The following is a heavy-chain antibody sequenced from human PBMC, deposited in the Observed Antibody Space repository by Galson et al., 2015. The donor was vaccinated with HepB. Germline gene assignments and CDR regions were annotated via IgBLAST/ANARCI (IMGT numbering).Heavy chain of an antibody. J-gene: IGHJ4*02. CDR3: ANSYYGSGSPFDY. CDR2: ISGSGGST. Sequence: SLRLSCAASGFTFSSYAMSWVRQAPGKGLEWVSAISGSGGSTYYADSVKGRFTISRDNSKNTLYLQMNSLRAEDTAVYYCANSYYGSGSPFDYWGQGTLVTVSS. CDR1: GFTFSSYA. D-gene: IGHD3-10*01. V-gene: IGHV3-23*01.